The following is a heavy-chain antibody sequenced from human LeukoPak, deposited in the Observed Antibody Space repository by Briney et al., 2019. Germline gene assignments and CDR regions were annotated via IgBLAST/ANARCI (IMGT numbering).Heavy chain of an antibody. J-gene: IGHJ4*02. D-gene: IGHD5-12*01. Sequence: SETLSLTCTVSGGSISSGIYYWSWIRQPAGKGLEWIGRIYTSGSTNYNPALKSRVSISVDTSKTQFSLKLSSVTAADTAVYYCVRVGYDLHFDYWGQGTLVTVSS. CDR1: GGSISSGIYY. CDR3: VRVGYDLHFDY. CDR2: IYTSGST. V-gene: IGHV4-61*02.